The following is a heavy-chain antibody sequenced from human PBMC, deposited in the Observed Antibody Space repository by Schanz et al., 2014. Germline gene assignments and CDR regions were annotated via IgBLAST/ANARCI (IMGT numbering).Heavy chain of an antibody. J-gene: IGHJ4*02. CDR2: IGNGGVTI. V-gene: IGHV3-11*01. CDR3: ASIGGSVFDY. D-gene: IGHD3-10*01. Sequence: QVQLVDSGGGLVKPGGSLRLSCTASGFPFSDYFMAWIRQPPGRGLEWVSYIGNGGVTIYYADSVKGRFTISRDNSKNAMYLQMNSRRAEDTAVYYCASIGGSVFDYWAQGTLVTVSS. CDR1: GFPFSDYF.